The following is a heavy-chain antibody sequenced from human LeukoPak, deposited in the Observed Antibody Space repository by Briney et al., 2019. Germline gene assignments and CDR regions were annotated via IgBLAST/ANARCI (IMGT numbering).Heavy chain of an antibody. CDR2: IIPILGIA. CDR3: ARGPLAAAGPGRY. Sequence: SVKVSCKASGGTFSSYAISWVRQAPGQGLEWMGRIIPILGIANYAQKFQGRVTITADKSTSTAYMELSNLRAEDTAVYYCARGPLAAAGPGRYWGQGTLVTVSS. CDR1: GGTFSSYA. D-gene: IGHD6-13*01. V-gene: IGHV1-69*04. J-gene: IGHJ4*02.